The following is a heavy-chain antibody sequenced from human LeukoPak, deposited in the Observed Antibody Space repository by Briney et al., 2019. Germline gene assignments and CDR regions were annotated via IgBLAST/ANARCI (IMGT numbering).Heavy chain of an antibody. J-gene: IGHJ4*02. Sequence: GGSLRLSCAASGFTFDDYGMSWVRQAPGKGLEWVSSISSSSSYIYYADSVKGRFTISRDNAKNSLYLQMNSLRAEDTAVYYCARYMGYSSGWYSYYFDYWGQGTLVTVSS. V-gene: IGHV3-21*01. CDR3: ARYMGYSSGWYSYYFDY. CDR2: ISSSSSYI. D-gene: IGHD6-19*01. CDR1: GFTFDDYG.